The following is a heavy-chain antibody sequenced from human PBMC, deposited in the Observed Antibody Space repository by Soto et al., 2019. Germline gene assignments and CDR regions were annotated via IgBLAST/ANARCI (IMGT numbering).Heavy chain of an antibody. J-gene: IGHJ4*02. V-gene: IGHV1-3*01. Sequence: QVQLVQSGAEVKKPGASVKVSCKASGYTFTSYAMHWVRQAPGQRLEWMGWINAGNGNTKYSQKFQGRVTITRDTYASTAYMELSSLRSEDTAVYYCARDLSSSWYRVAYYFDYWGQGTLVTVSS. CDR3: ARDLSSSWYRVAYYFDY. D-gene: IGHD6-13*01. CDR2: INAGNGNT. CDR1: GYTFTSYA.